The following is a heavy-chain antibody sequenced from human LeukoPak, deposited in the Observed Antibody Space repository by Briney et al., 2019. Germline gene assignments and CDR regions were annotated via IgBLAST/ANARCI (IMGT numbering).Heavy chain of an antibody. J-gene: IGHJ5*02. D-gene: IGHD2-21*02. V-gene: IGHV4-30-4*01. CDR1: GGSISSGDYY. CDR2: IYYSGST. Sequence: PSETLSLTCTVSGGSISSGDYYWRWIRQPPGKGLEWIGYIYYSGSTYYNPSLKSRVTISVDTSKNQFSLKLSSVTAADTAVYYCARTTHATARYNWFDPWGQGTLVTVSS. CDR3: ARTTHATARYNWFDP.